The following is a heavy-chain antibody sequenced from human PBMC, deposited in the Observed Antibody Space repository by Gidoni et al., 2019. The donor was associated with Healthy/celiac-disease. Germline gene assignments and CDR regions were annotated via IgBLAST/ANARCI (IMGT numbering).Heavy chain of an antibody. V-gene: IGHV3-13*01. J-gene: IGHJ6*02. Sequence: EVQLVESGGGLVQPGGSLRLSCAASGFTFSSYDMHWVRQATGKGLEWVSAIGTAGDTYYPGSVKGRFTISRENAKNSLYLQMNSLRAGDTAVYYCARGFGDSISYYYYGMDVWGQGTTVTVSS. CDR3: ARGFGDSISYYYYGMDV. CDR2: IGTAGDT. D-gene: IGHD3-10*01. CDR1: GFTFSSYD.